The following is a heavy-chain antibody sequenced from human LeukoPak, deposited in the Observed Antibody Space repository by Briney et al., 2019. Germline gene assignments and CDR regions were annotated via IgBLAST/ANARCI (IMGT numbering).Heavy chain of an antibody. J-gene: IGHJ4*02. Sequence: ASVKVSCTASGYTFTSYDINWVRQATGQGLEWMGWMNPNSGNTGYAQKFQGRVTMTRNTSISTAYMELSSLRSEDTAVYYCARGGSGYEGVDYWGQGTLVTVSS. CDR2: MNPNSGNT. CDR3: ARGGSGYEGVDY. V-gene: IGHV1-8*01. CDR1: GYTFTSYD. D-gene: IGHD3-22*01.